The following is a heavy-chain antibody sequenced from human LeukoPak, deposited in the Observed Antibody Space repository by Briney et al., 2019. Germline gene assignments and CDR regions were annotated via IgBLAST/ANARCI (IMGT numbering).Heavy chain of an antibody. CDR2: IYPDDSDT. J-gene: IGHJ4*02. V-gene: IGHV5-51*01. CDR3: ARSRDSSGYYYLI. CDR1: GYTFTNYW. D-gene: IGHD3-22*01. Sequence: GESLKISCEASGYTFTNYWIAWVRQMPGKGLEWMGIIYPDDSDTKYSPSFQGQVTISADKSISTAYLQWSSLKAADTAMSYCARSRDSSGYYYLIWGQGTLVTVSS.